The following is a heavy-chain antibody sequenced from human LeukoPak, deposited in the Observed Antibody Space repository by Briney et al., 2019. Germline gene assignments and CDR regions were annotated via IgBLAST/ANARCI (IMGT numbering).Heavy chain of an antibody. CDR3: ASLYYYDSSGYYRDY. V-gene: IGHV5-51*01. CDR2: IYPGDSDT. CDR1: GYSFTSYW. J-gene: IGHJ4*02. Sequence: GESLKISFKGSGYSFTSYWIGWVRQMPGKGLEWMGIIYPGDSDTRYSPSFQGQVTISADKSISTAYLQWSSLKASDTAMYYCASLYYYDSSGYYRDYWGQGTLVTVSS. D-gene: IGHD3-22*01.